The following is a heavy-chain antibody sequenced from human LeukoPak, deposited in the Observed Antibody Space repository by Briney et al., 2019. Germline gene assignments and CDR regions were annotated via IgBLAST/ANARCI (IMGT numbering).Heavy chain of an antibody. V-gene: IGHV4-4*02. CDR1: GVSISSSNW. J-gene: IGHJ6*03. Sequence: KPSGTLSLTCAVSGVSISSSNWWSWVRQPPGKGLEWSGEIYHSGSTNYNPSLTSRVTISVDKSKNQFSLELSSGRAADTAVLYCERDKYYYGSGSSCYYYMDVWGKGTTVTISS. CDR3: ERDKYYYGSGSSCYYYMDV. CDR2: IYHSGST. D-gene: IGHD3-10*01.